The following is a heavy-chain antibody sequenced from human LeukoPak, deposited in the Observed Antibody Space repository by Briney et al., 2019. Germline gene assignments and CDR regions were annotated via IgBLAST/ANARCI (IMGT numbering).Heavy chain of an antibody. D-gene: IGHD6-19*01. CDR3: AKDARRTDGWYYFDY. CDR2: ISDSGSLT. J-gene: IGHJ4*02. Sequence: GGSLRLSCAASGFTFSNHAMDWVRHAPGKGLEWVSVISDSGSLTYYADSVKGRFTISRDNSKKTLFLQLNSLRAEDTAIYYCAKDARRTDGWYYFDYWGQGALVTVSS. CDR1: GFTFSNHA. V-gene: IGHV3-23*01.